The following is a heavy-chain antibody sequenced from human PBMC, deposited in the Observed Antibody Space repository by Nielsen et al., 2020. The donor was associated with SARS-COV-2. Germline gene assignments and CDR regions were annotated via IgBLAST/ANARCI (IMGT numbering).Heavy chain of an antibody. J-gene: IGHJ5*02. CDR3: ARDGGSSWYGGWFDP. V-gene: IGHV3-21*01. Sequence: GESLKISCAASGFTFSSYSMNWVRQAPGKGLEWVSSISGSSSYIYYADSVKGRFTISRDNAKNSLYLQMNSLRAEDTAVYYCARDGGSSWYGGWFDPWGQGTLVTVSS. D-gene: IGHD6-13*01. CDR2: ISGSSSYI. CDR1: GFTFSSYS.